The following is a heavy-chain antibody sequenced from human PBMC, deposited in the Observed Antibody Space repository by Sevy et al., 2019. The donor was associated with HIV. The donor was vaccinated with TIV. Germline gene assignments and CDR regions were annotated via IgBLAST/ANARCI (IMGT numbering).Heavy chain of an antibody. D-gene: IGHD2-15*01. CDR2: IQYDGSIQ. CDR1: GFTLSNYD. J-gene: IGHJ5*02. Sequence: GGSLRLSCIESGFTLSNYDIHWVRQAAGKGLEWVAFIQYDGSIQYYADSVKGRFTISRDNSKNTLFLQMNSLRTEDTAVYYCARGPGVVAVAALNWFDPWGQGTLVTVSS. V-gene: IGHV3-30*02. CDR3: ARGPGVVAVAALNWFDP.